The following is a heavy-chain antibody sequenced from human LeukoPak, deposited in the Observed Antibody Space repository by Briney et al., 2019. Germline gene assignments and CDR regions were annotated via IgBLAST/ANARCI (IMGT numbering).Heavy chain of an antibody. CDR1: GYNFNNFG. J-gene: IGHJ6*02. CDR2: ISGYNGNT. Sequence: ASVKVSYKASGYNFNNFGFNWVRQAPGQGLEWVGWISGYNGNTKYAQKLQGRVTVTTDTSASTAYLDLRGLKSDDTAVYYCARSMGYFYYYAMDVWGQGTTVTVSS. D-gene: IGHD6-6*01. V-gene: IGHV1-18*01. CDR3: ARSMGYFYYYAMDV.